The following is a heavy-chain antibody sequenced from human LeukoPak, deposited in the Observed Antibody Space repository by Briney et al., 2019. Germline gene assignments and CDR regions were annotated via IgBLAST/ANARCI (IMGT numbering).Heavy chain of an antibody. D-gene: IGHD3-22*01. V-gene: IGHV3-7*01. CDR3: ARDRLLYSYDSGPTGHFQH. CDR2: IKQDGSEK. Sequence: GGSLRLSCAASGFTFSSYWMSWVRQAPGKGLEWVANIKQDGSEKYYVDSVKGRFTISRDNAKNSLYLQMSSLRADDTAVYYCARDRLLYSYDSGPTGHFQHWGQGTLATV. J-gene: IGHJ1*01. CDR1: GFTFSSYW.